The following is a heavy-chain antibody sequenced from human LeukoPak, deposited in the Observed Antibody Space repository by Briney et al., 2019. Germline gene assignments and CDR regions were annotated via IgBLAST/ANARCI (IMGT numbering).Heavy chain of an antibody. CDR2: IYPGDSDT. CDR3: ARARYCSSTSCQSPYYYYYMDV. V-gene: IGHV5-51*01. D-gene: IGHD2-2*01. J-gene: IGHJ6*03. CDR1: GYSFTSYW. Sequence: GESLKISCKGSGYSFTSYWIGWVRQMPGKGLEWMGIIYPGDSDTKYSPSFQGQVTISADKSISTAYLQWSSLKASDTAMYYCARARYCSSTSCQSPYYYYYMDVWGKGTTVTVSS.